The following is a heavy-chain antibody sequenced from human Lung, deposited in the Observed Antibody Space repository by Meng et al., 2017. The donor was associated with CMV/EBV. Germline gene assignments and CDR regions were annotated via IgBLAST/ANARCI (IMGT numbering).Heavy chain of an antibody. J-gene: IGHJ6*02. CDR3: ARYGPTGISGYYYGMDV. CDR2: ISSSGSTI. CDR1: GFTFSDYY. Sequence: SCAASGFTFSDYYMSLIRQAPGKGLEWVSYISSSGSTIYYADSVKGQFTISRDNAKNSLYLQMNSLRAEDTAVYYCARYGPTGISGYYYGMDVWGQGXTVTVSS. V-gene: IGHV3-11*01. D-gene: IGHD3-10*01.